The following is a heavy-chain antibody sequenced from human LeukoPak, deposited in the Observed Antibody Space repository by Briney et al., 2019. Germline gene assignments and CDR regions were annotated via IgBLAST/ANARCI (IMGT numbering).Heavy chain of an antibody. Sequence: GGSLRLSCAASGFTFSSYEMNWVRQAPGKGLEWISYISSAGTTKIYADSVKGRFTISRDNAKNSLYLQMNSLRAEDTAVYYCASPGPQGDIVVVPAATPYYYYGMDVWGQGTTVTVSS. CDR3: ASPGPQGDIVVVPAATPYYYYGMDV. J-gene: IGHJ6*02. CDR2: ISSAGTTK. D-gene: IGHD2-2*01. CDR1: GFTFSSYE. V-gene: IGHV3-48*03.